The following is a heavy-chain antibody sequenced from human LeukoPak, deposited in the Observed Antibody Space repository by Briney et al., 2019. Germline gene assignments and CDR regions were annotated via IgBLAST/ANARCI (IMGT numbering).Heavy chain of an antibody. CDR1: GGSFSGYY. J-gene: IGHJ6*04. Sequence: PSETLSLTCAVYGGSFSGYYWSWIRQPPGKGLEWIGEINHSGSTNYNPSLKSRVTISVDTSENQFSLKLSSVTAADTAVYYCARAREVLRFLGVWGKGTTVTISS. D-gene: IGHD3-3*01. CDR3: ARAREVLRFLGV. CDR2: INHSGST. V-gene: IGHV4-34*01.